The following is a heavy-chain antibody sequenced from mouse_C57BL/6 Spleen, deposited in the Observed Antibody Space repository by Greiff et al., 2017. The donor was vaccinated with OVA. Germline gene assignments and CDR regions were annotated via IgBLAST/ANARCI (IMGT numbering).Heavy chain of an antibody. CDR3: TTSTGRYAMDY. D-gene: IGHD4-1*02. V-gene: IGHV14-4*01. CDR1: GFNIKDDY. CDR2: IDPENGDT. Sequence: VQLQQSGAELVRPGASVKLSCTASGFNIKDDYTHWVKQRPEQGLEWIGWIDPENGDTEYASKFQGKATITADTSSNTAYLQLSSLTSEDTAVYYCTTSTGRYAMDYWGQGTSVTVSS. J-gene: IGHJ4*01.